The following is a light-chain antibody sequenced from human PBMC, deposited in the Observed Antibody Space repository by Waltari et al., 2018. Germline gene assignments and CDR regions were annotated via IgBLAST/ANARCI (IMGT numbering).Light chain of an antibody. CDR1: QSISNW. CDR3: QQYNSYPFT. CDR2: KAS. Sequence: DIRMTQSPSTLSASVGDRVTITCRASQSISNWLAWYQQKPGRAPKLLIHKASSLESGVPSRFSGSGSGTEFTFTISSLQPDDFATYYCQQYNSYPFTFGPGTKVDVK. V-gene: IGKV1-5*03. J-gene: IGKJ3*01.